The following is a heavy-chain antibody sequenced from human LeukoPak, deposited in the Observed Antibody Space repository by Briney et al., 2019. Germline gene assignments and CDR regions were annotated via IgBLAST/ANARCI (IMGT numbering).Heavy chain of an antibody. D-gene: IGHD2/OR15-2a*01. V-gene: IGHV3-21*01. CDR2: ISSISSYI. CDR3: ARFYGPRAFDI. J-gene: IGHJ3*02. CDR1: GFTFSSYS. Sequence: GGSLRLSCAASGFTFSSYSMNWVRQAPGKGLEWVSSISSISSYIYYADSVKGRFTISRDNAKNSLYLQMNSLRAEDTAVYYCARFYGPRAFDIWGQGTVATVSS.